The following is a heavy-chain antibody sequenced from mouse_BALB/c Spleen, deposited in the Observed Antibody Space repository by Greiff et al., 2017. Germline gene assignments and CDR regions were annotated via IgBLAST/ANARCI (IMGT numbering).Heavy chain of an antibody. V-gene: IGHV2-4-1*01. CDR3: ARKNGNPWFAY. CDR2: IWSGGST. D-gene: IGHD2-1*01. Sequence: QVQLKESGPGLVQPSQSLSITCTASGFSLTSYGVHWVRQSPGKGLEWLGVIWSGGSTDYNAAFISRLSISKDNSKSQVFFKMNSLQADDTAIYYCARKNGNPWFAYWGQGTLVTVSA. J-gene: IGHJ3*01. CDR1: GFSLTSYG.